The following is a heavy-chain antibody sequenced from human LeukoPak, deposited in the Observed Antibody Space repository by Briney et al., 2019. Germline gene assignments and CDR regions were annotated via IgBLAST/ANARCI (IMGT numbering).Heavy chain of an antibody. CDR2: IYHSGST. D-gene: IGHD4-17*01. J-gene: IGHJ6*03. CDR1: GGSISSSNW. Sequence: PSGTLSLTCAVSGGSISSSNWWSWIRQPPGKGLEWIGEIYHSGSTNYNPSLKSRVTISVDTSKNQFSLKLSSVTAADTAVYYCARVNDGDRYYYYYYMDVWGKGTTVTVSS. CDR3: ARVNDGDRYYYYYYMDV. V-gene: IGHV4-4*02.